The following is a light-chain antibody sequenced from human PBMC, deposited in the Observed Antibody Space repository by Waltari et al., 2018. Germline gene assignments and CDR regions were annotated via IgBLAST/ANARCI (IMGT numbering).Light chain of an antibody. J-gene: IGLJ2*01. CDR2: YDS. Sequence: SYVVTQSPSVSVAPGETARITCGGDNIGRKSVHWYQPRPGQAPVQVSSYDSDRPSGIPERFSGSNSGNTATRTISWVEAEDEADYYCLVWHSTIDHQGVFGGGTKLTVL. CDR3: LVWHSTIDHQGV. CDR1: NIGRKS. V-gene: IGLV3-21*04.